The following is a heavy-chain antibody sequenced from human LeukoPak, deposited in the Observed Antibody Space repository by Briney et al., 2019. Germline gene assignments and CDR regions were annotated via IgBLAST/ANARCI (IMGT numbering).Heavy chain of an antibody. CDR3: VRGVGGMSFFDN. J-gene: IGHJ4*02. Sequence: GGSLRLSCAASGFTFSSYEMNWVRQAPGKGLEWVSYISSSGSTIYYADSVKGRFTISRDNAKNTLSLQMNSLRPEDTALYYCVRGVGGMSFFDNWGQGTLVTVSS. CDR2: ISSSGSTI. D-gene: IGHD1-1*01. CDR1: GFTFSSYE. V-gene: IGHV3-48*03.